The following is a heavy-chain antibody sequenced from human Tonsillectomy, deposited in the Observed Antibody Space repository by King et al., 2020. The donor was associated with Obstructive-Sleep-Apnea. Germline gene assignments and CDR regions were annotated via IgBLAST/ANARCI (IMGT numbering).Heavy chain of an antibody. V-gene: IGHV4-34*01. J-gene: IGHJ1*01. CDR3: ARGPRDSSGWYYGKGTEYFQH. Sequence: VQLQQWGAGLLKPSETLSLTCAVSGGSFSGYYWSWIRQPPGKGLEWIGEINHSGSTNYNPSLKSRVTISVDTSKNQFSLKLSSVTAADTAVYYCARGPRDSSGWYYGKGTEYFQHWGQGTLVTVSS. CDR1: GGSFSGYY. D-gene: IGHD6-19*01. CDR2: INHSGST.